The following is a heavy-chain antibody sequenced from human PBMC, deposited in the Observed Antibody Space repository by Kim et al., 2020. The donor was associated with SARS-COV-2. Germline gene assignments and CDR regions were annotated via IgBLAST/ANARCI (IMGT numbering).Heavy chain of an antibody. CDR3: AGDSGYSYGFSPFDH. CDR2: IYYSGST. V-gene: IGHV4-59*13. Sequence: SETLSLTCTVSGGSISSYYWSWIRQPPGKGLEWIGYIYYSGSTNYNPSLKSRVTISVDTSKNQFSLKLSSVTAADTAVYYCAGDSGYSYGFSPFDHWGQGTLATVSS. CDR1: GGSISSYY. D-gene: IGHD5-18*01. J-gene: IGHJ4*02.